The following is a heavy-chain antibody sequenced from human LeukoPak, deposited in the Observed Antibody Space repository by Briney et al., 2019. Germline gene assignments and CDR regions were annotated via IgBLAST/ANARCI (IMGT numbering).Heavy chain of an antibody. V-gene: IGHV4-4*07. CDR1: GGSISSYY. CDR3: ARDISSGAYCSGGSCRPYYYYMDV. D-gene: IGHD2-15*01. J-gene: IGHJ6*03. Sequence: SETLSLTCTVSGGSISSYYWSWIRQPAGKGLEWIGRIYTSGSTNYNPSLKSRVTISVDKSKNQLSLKLSSVTAADTAVYYCARDISSGAYCSGGSCRPYYYYMDVWGKGTTVTVSS. CDR2: IYTSGST.